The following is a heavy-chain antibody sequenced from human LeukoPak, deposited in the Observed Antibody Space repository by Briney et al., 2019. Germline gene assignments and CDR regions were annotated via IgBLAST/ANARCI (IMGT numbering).Heavy chain of an antibody. Sequence: SETLPLTCTVSGGSISSYYWSWIRQPPGKGLEWIGYIYYSGSTNYNPSLKSRVTISVDTSKNQFSLKLSSVTATDTAVYYCARGRDGSNWAFDSWGQGTLVTVSS. D-gene: IGHD5-24*01. CDR2: IYYSGST. J-gene: IGHJ4*02. V-gene: IGHV4-59*01. CDR1: GGSISSYY. CDR3: ARGRDGSNWAFDS.